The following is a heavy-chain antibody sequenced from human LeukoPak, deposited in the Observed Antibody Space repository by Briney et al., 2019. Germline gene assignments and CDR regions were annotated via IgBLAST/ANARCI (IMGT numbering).Heavy chain of an antibody. D-gene: IGHD6-19*01. Sequence: GSSVNVSCKSSGGTFIRYAISWVRQAPGQGLEWMGGIIPMFGIANYAQKFQGRVTITADESTSTAYMELSSLRSEDTAVYYCARDRPYTGGWRGFDYWGQGTLVTVSS. V-gene: IGHV1-69*01. CDR2: IIPMFGIA. CDR1: GGTFIRYA. J-gene: IGHJ4*02. CDR3: ARDRPYTGGWRGFDY.